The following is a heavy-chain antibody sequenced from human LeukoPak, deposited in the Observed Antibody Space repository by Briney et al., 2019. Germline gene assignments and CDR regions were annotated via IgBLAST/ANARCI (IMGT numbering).Heavy chain of an antibody. J-gene: IGHJ4*02. Sequence: SETLSLTCTVSGGSISSDYWTWIRQPPGKGLEWIGYIHYSGSTNYSPPLRSRLTMSVDTSKKQVSLKLTSVTAADTAVYYCAGSLRGSYFDFWGQGTLVTVSS. CDR1: GGSISSDY. D-gene: IGHD1-26*01. CDR2: IHYSGST. V-gene: IGHV4-59*01. CDR3: AGSLRGSYFDF.